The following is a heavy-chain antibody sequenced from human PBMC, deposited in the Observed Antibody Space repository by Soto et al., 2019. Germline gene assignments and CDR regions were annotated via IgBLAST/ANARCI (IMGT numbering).Heavy chain of an antibody. Sequence: QVQLVQSGAEVKKPGSSVKVSCKPSGGSFSSHAVSWVRQAPGQGLEWVGGIVPIFGTKNYAEKFQGRVTITADKSTSTVYMDLSCLKSEDTAVYFCARDRRDQTIFGMVGYFDLWGRGTLVSVSS. CDR1: GGSFSSHA. CDR2: IVPIFGTK. CDR3: ARDRRDQTIFGMVGYFDL. D-gene: IGHD3-3*01. V-gene: IGHV1-69*06. J-gene: IGHJ2*01.